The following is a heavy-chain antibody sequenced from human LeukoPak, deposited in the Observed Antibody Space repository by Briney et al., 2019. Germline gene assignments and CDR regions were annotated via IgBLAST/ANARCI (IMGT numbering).Heavy chain of an antibody. Sequence: SETLSLTCTVSGGSITSGAYYWSWIRQPPGKGLEWIGSIYYSGSTHYNPSLKSRVTISADTSKNQFSLKLSSVTAADTAVYYCARALGYSYGNDYWGQGTLVTVSS. CDR2: IYYSGST. V-gene: IGHV4-39*07. J-gene: IGHJ4*02. CDR1: GGSITSGAYY. D-gene: IGHD5-18*01. CDR3: ARALGYSYGNDY.